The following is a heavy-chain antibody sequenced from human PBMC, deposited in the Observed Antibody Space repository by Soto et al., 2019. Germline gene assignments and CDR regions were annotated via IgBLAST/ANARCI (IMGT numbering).Heavy chain of an antibody. D-gene: IGHD3-22*01. V-gene: IGHV3-49*04. CDR3: TRYYYESSGYYVY. J-gene: IGHJ4*02. CDR2: IRSEANGGTT. Sequence: LRLSCTGSGFTFGSYALSWVRQAPGKGLEWVGVIRSEANGGTTDYAASVEGRITISRDDSKSIAYMEINSLQTEDTAVYYCTRYYYESSGYYVYWGQGALVTVSS. CDR1: GFTFGSYA.